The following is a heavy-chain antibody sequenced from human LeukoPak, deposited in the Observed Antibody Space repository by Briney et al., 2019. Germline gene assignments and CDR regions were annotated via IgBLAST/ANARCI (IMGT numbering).Heavy chain of an antibody. Sequence: GGSLRLSCAASGFTFDDYAMHWVRQAPGKGLEWVSGISWNSGSIGYADSVKGRFTISRDNAKNSLYLQMNSLRAEDTALYYCAKDLAVGFGEFNLFTFDYWGQGTLVTVSS. CDR2: ISWNSGSI. CDR3: AKDLAVGFGEFNLFTFDY. J-gene: IGHJ4*02. CDR1: GFTFDDYA. D-gene: IGHD3-10*01. V-gene: IGHV3-9*01.